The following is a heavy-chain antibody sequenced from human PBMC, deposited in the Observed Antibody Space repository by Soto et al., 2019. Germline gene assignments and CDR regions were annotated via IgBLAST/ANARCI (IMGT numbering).Heavy chain of an antibody. Sequence: LRLSCTASGFTFSSYSMNWVRQAPGKGLEWVSYISSGSYNIYYADSVKGRFTISRDNAKDSLYLQMSSLRDDDSAVYYCARGPSAAAPLSDWYFDLWGRGTLVTVSS. CDR3: ARGPSAAAPLSDWYFDL. D-gene: IGHD2-2*01. V-gene: IGHV3-48*02. CDR2: ISSGSYNI. J-gene: IGHJ2*01. CDR1: GFTFSSYS.